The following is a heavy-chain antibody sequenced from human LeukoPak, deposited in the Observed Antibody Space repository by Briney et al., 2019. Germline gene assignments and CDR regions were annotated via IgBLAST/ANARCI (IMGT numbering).Heavy chain of an antibody. J-gene: IGHJ4*02. D-gene: IGHD6-19*01. V-gene: IGHV4-34*01. Sequence: SETLSLTCAVYGGSFSGYYWSWVRQPPGKGLEWIGEINHSGSTNYNPSLKSRVTISVDTSKNQFSLKLSSVTAADTAVYYCASLKSGWFFDYWGQGTLVTVSA. CDR2: INHSGST. CDR1: GGSFSGYY. CDR3: ASLKSGWFFDY.